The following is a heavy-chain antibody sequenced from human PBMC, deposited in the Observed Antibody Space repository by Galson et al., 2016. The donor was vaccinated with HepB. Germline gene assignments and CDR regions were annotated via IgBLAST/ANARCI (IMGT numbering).Heavy chain of an antibody. CDR1: GFTFSTYW. CDR2: LSVSGSST. Sequence: LRLSCAASGFTFSTYWMTWVRQAPGKGLEWVSGLSVSGSSTYYAESVKGRFTVSRDKSKNRLYLQMDSLRAEDTAVYYCAKGSGWLFDYWGQGTLVTVSS. CDR3: AKGSGWLFDY. J-gene: IGHJ4*02. V-gene: IGHV3-23*01. D-gene: IGHD6-19*01.